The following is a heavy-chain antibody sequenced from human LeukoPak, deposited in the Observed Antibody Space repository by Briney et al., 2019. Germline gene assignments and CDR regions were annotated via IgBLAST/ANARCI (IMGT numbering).Heavy chain of an antibody. V-gene: IGHV4-59*08. D-gene: IGHD6-13*01. J-gene: IGHJ6*03. CDR3: ARLTGQQLVQDYYMDV. Sequence: SETLSLTCTVSGGSISSYYWSWIRQPPGKGLGWIGYISYSGSTNYNPSLKSRVTISVDTSKNQFSLKLNSVTAADTAAYYCARLTGQQLVQDYYMDVWGKGTTVTVSS. CDR1: GGSISSYY. CDR2: ISYSGST.